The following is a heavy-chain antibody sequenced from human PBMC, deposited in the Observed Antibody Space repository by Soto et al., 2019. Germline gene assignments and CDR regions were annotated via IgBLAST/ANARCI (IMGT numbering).Heavy chain of an antibody. CDR1: GGSISSYY. D-gene: IGHD6-13*01. J-gene: IGHJ5*02. CDR3: ARVFSDSSSFFDP. CDR2: IYYSGST. V-gene: IGHV4-59*12. Sequence: SETLSLTCTVSGGSISSYYWSWIRQPPGKGLEWIGYIYYSGSTNYNPSFKSRVTISVDTSKNQFSLKLSSVTAADTAVYYCARVFSDSSSFFDPWGQGTLVTVSS.